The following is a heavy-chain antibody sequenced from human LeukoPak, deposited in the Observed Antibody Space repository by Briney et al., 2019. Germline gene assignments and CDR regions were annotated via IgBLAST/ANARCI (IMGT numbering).Heavy chain of an antibody. Sequence: SETLSLTCTVSGGSISSYYWSWIRQPPGKGLEWIGYIYHSGSTNYNPSLKSRVTISVDTSKNQFSLKLSSVTAADTAVYYCARSSGSYYAYYYGMDVWGQGTTVTVSS. CDR1: GGSISSYY. CDR2: IYHSGST. CDR3: ARSSGSYYAYYYGMDV. V-gene: IGHV4-59*01. D-gene: IGHD1-26*01. J-gene: IGHJ6*02.